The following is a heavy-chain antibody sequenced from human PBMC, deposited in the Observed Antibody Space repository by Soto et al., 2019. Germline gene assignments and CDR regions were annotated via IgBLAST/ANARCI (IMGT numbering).Heavy chain of an antibody. D-gene: IGHD3-3*01. Sequence: QVQLVESGGGVVQPGRSRRLSCAASGFTFSSYGMHWVRQAPGKGLEWVAVTSYDGSKKYYGDSVKGRFTISRDNSMNTRYLQMDSVSAEDTAVYYCAKELGFWSGYLDAFDIWGQGTMVTVSS. CDR3: AKELGFWSGYLDAFDI. CDR1: GFTFSSYG. J-gene: IGHJ3*02. CDR2: TSYDGSKK. V-gene: IGHV3-30*18.